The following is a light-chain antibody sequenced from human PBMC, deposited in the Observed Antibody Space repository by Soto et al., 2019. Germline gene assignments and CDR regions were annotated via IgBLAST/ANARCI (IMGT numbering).Light chain of an antibody. V-gene: IGKV3D-7*01. J-gene: IGKJ1*01. CDR2: AAS. CDR3: QQDYKIPWT. CDR1: QSVSSSY. Sequence: EIVMTQSPATLSLSPGERATLSCRASQSVSSSYLSWYQQKPGQAPRLLIYAASTRATGIPARFSGSGSGTDFTLTISSLQPEDFAVYYCQQDYKIPWTFGQGTKVEIK.